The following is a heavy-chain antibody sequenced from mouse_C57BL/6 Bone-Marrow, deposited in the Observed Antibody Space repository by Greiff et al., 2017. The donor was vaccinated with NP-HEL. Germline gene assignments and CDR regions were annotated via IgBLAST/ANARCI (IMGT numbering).Heavy chain of an antibody. Sequence: QVQLQQSGAELARPGASVKLSCKASGYTFTSYGISWVKQRTGQGLEWIGEIYPRSGNTYYNEKFKGKATRTADKSSSTAYMELRSRASEDSAVYYCYPLLRGYWGQGTTRTVSS. CDR1: GYTFTSYG. V-gene: IGHV1-81*01. CDR3: YPLLRGY. J-gene: IGHJ2*01. CDR2: IYPRSGNT. D-gene: IGHD1-2*01.